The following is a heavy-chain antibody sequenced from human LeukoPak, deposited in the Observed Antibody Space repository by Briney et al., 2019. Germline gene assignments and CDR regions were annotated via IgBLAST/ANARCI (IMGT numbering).Heavy chain of an antibody. CDR3: ARLRYSGYDS. CDR2: INHSGST. V-gene: IGHV4-34*01. D-gene: IGHD5-12*01. J-gene: IGHJ5*02. Sequence: SETLSLTCAVYGGSFSGYYWGWIRQPPGKGLEWIGEINHSGSTNYNPSLKSRVTISVDRSKNQFSLKLSSVTAADTAVYYCARLRYSGYDSWGQGTLVTVSS. CDR1: GGSFSGYY.